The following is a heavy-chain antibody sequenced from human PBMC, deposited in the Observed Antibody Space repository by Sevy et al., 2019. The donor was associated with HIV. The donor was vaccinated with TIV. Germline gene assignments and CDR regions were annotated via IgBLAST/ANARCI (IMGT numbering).Heavy chain of an antibody. J-gene: IGHJ6*02. CDR2: INDSGST. CDR3: ARYTAAAGYYYYYGMDV. CDR1: GGSFSGYY. Sequence: SETLSLTCAVYGGSFSGYYWSWIRQPPGKGLEWIGEINDSGSTNYNPSLKSRVTISVDTTKNQFSLKLSSVTAADTAEYYCARYTAAAGYYYYYGMDVWGQGTTVTVSS. D-gene: IGHD6-13*01. V-gene: IGHV4-34*01.